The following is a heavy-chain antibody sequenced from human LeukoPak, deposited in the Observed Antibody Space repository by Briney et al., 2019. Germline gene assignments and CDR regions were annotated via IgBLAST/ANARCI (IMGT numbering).Heavy chain of an antibody. Sequence: PGRSLRLSCAASGFTFSSYGMHWVRQAPGKGLEWVAVISYDGSNKYYADSVKGRFTISRDNSKNTLYLRMNSLRAEDTAVYYCAKDRIVGATSLDYFDYWGQGTLVTVSS. CDR2: ISYDGSNK. V-gene: IGHV3-30*18. CDR1: GFTFSSYG. CDR3: AKDRIVGATSLDYFDY. D-gene: IGHD1-26*01. J-gene: IGHJ4*02.